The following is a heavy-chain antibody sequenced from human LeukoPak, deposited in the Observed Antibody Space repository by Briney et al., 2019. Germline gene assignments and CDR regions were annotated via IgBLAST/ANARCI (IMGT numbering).Heavy chain of an antibody. CDR2: FDPEDGET. Sequence: ASVKVSCKVSGYTLTELSMHWVRQAPGKGLEWMGGFDPEDGETIYAQKFQGRVTMTEDTSTDTAYMELSSLRSGDTAVYYCATDLRRYYDSSGYYYVDYWGQGTLVTVSS. CDR3: ATDLRRYYDSSGYYYVDY. CDR1: GYTLTELS. D-gene: IGHD3-22*01. J-gene: IGHJ4*02. V-gene: IGHV1-24*01.